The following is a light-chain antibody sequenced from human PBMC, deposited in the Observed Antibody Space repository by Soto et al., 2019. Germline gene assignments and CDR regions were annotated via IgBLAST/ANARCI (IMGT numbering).Light chain of an antibody. CDR3: QVRFT. V-gene: IGKV3-15*01. CDR1: QSASRE. CDR2: GAS. Sequence: EMVLTQSPATLSVSPGERATLPCRASQSASREMAWYQQRPGQPPRLLIYGASNRATGVPARFSGSGSGTEFTLTISSLQPEDSAVYYCQVRFTFDQGTKLEIK. J-gene: IGKJ2*01.